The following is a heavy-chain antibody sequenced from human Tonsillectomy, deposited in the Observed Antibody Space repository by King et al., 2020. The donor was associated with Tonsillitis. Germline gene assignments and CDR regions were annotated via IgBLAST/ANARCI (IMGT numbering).Heavy chain of an antibody. CDR1: GVTFSTYA. D-gene: IGHD3-22*01. CDR3: AKVDSSDYYYGYFDY. Sequence: VQLVESGGGLVQPGGSLRLSCAASGVTFSTYAMSWVRQAPGKGLEWVSAISATTGSTYYADSVKGRFTISRVNSKNMLYLQMNSLRADDTAVYYCAKVDSSDYYYGYFDYWGQGTLVTVSS. V-gene: IGHV3-23*04. CDR2: ISATTGST. J-gene: IGHJ4*02.